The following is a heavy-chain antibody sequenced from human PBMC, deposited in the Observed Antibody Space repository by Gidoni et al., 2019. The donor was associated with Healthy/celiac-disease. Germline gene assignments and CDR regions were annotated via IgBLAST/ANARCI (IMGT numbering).Heavy chain of an antibody. V-gene: IGHV3-11*06. D-gene: IGHD5-12*01. CDR1: GFTFSDYY. CDR3: ARDDIVATSMVYYGMDV. J-gene: IGHJ6*02. CDR2: ISSSSSYT. Sequence: QVQLVESGGGLVKPGGSLRLSCAASGFTFSDYYMSWIRQAPGKGLEWVSYISSSSSYTNYADSVKGRFTISRDNAKNSLYLQMNSLRAEDTAVYYCARDDIVATSMVYYGMDVWGQGTTVTVSS.